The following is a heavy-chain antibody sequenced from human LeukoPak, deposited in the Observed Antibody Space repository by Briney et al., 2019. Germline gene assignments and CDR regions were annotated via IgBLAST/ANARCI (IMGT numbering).Heavy chain of an antibody. J-gene: IGHJ4*02. CDR3: AKGARDYVWGALTTDLDY. CDR1: GFPFTNYA. V-gene: IGHV3-23*01. CDR2: VGGSGEIT. Sequence: GGSLRLSCAASGFPFTNYAMTWVRQAPGKGLEWVAGVGGSGEITNYADSVKGRFTISRDNSKRTLYLQMNSLRAEDTAIYYCAKGARDYVWGALTTDLDYWGQGTLVTVSS. D-gene: IGHD3-16*01.